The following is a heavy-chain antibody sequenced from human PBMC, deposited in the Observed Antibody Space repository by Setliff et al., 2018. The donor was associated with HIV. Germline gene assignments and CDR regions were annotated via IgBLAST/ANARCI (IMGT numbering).Heavy chain of an antibody. CDR2: IIHILGTA. J-gene: IGHJ6*03. CDR3: AKAVRGYGSTYYNYYYMDV. CDR1: RRTFSEDA. Sequence: VKVSCKISRRTFSEDAINWVRQAPGEGLEWVGGIIHILGTADYAEKFQGRVTITADEPRSTVYLEVSNLRSEDTAVYYCAKAVRGYGSTYYNYYYMDVWGKGTTVTVSS. V-gene: IGHV1-69*13. D-gene: IGHD3-10*01.